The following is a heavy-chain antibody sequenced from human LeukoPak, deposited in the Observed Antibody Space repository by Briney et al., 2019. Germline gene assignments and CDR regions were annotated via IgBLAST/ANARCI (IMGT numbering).Heavy chain of an antibody. CDR2: ISSSGTTI. Sequence: GGSLRLSCAASGFTFSGYEMNWVRQAPGKGLEWVSYISSSGTTIYSADSVKGRFTISRDNAKNSLYLQMSSLRAEDTAVYYCVREAAALDDAFDIWGQGTMVTVPS. CDR3: VREAAALDDAFDI. D-gene: IGHD1-1*01. CDR1: GFTFSGYE. J-gene: IGHJ3*02. V-gene: IGHV3-48*03.